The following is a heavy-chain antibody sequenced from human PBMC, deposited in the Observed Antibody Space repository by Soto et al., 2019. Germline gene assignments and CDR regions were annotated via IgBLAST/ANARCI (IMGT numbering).Heavy chain of an antibody. Sequence: SVKVSCKASGATFSSYAISWVRQAPGQGLEWMGGIIPIFGTANYAQKFQGRVTITADESTSTAYMELSSLRSEDTAVNYCARDPITMVRGVIIRYYYYYYGMDVWGQGTTVTVCS. J-gene: IGHJ6*02. CDR1: GATFSSYA. D-gene: IGHD3-10*01. CDR2: IIPIFGTA. CDR3: ARDPITMVRGVIIRYYYYYYGMDV. V-gene: IGHV1-69*13.